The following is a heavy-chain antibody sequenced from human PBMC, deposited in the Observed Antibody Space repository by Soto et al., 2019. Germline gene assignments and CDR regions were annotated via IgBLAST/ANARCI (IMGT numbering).Heavy chain of an antibody. J-gene: IGHJ4*02. Sequence: QITLKESGPTLVKPTQTLTLTCTFSGFSLSTSGVGVGWIRQPPGKGLEWLALIYWDDDKRYSPSLKSRLTISKDPAKNQVVLTMTNMAPVDTATYYCAHRYCSGGSCYLVYWGQGTLVTVSS. CDR2: IYWDDDK. CDR1: GFSLSTSGVG. CDR3: AHRYCSGGSCYLVY. D-gene: IGHD2-15*01. V-gene: IGHV2-5*02.